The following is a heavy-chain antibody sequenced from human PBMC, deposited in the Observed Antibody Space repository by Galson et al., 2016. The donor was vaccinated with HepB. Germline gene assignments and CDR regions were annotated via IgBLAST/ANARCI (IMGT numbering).Heavy chain of an antibody. V-gene: IGHV4-34*01. Sequence: SETLSLTCAVCGGSFSGYYWSWIRQPPGKGLEWIGEINHSGSTNYNPSLKSRVTISVDTSKNHFSLKVSSVTAADTAVYYCARRQSSGWSNTRYYYYYGMDVWGQGTTVTVSS. CDR2: INHSGST. CDR1: GGSFSGYY. CDR3: ARRQSSGWSNTRYYYYYGMDV. J-gene: IGHJ6*02. D-gene: IGHD6-19*01.